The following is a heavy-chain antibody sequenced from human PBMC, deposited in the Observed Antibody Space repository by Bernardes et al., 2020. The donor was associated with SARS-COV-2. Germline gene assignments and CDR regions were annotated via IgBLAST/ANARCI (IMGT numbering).Heavy chain of an antibody. Sequence: GGSLRLSCAASEFTFSRFWMHWVRRVPGKGLMWVSRINEDGTTINYADSVKGRFTISRDNFRNTLFLQMNVVRGEDTATYYCARATETNCANRICDGRWFDPWGQGTLVTVSP. CDR1: EFTFSRFW. V-gene: IGHV3-74*01. CDR2: INEDGTTI. CDR3: ARATETNCANRICDGRWFDP. D-gene: IGHD2-8*01. J-gene: IGHJ5*02.